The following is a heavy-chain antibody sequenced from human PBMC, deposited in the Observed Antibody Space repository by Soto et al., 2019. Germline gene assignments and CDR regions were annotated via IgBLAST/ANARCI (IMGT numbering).Heavy chain of an antibody. CDR1: GFIISSYW. CDR2: INQDGSEI. CDR3: SRSLDV. J-gene: IGHJ6*02. V-gene: IGHV3-7*05. Sequence: GGSLRLSCVVSGFIISSYWMDWARQVPGKGLEWVANINQDGSEIYYVDSVKGRFTISRDNAKNSLYLEMNSLRAEDTAVYHCSRSLDVWGQGTTVTVSS.